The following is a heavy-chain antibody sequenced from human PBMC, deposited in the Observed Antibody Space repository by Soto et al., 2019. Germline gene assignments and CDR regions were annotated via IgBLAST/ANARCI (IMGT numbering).Heavy chain of an antibody. J-gene: IGHJ6*02. CDR3: ARVLDYYYYGMDV. CDR1: GGSISSGGYS. CDR2: IYHSGST. Sequence: LSLTCAVSGGSISSGGYSWSWILQPPGKGLEWIGYIYHSGSTYYNPSLKSRVTISVDRSKNQFSLKLSSVTAADTAVYYCARVLDYYYYGMDVWGQGTTVTVSS. V-gene: IGHV4-30-2*01.